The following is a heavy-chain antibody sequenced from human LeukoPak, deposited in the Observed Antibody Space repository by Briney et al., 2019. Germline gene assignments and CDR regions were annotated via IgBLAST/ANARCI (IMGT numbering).Heavy chain of an antibody. CDR3: ATMGRGYNSRWYFDL. CDR1: GFTFSSYA. D-gene: IGHD3-22*01. Sequence: GGSLRLSCAAFGFTFSSYAMSWVRQAPGKGLEWVANIKQDGNEKYYVDSVKGRFTISRDNAKNSLYLQMNSLRAEDTAVYFCATMGRGYNSRWYFDLWGRGTLVTVSS. CDR2: IKQDGNEK. J-gene: IGHJ2*01. V-gene: IGHV3-7*01.